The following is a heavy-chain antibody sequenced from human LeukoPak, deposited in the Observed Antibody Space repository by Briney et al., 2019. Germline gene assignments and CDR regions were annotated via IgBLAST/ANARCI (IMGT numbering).Heavy chain of an antibody. V-gene: IGHV3-7*01. CDR1: GFTFSSYW. J-gene: IGHJ4*02. CDR2: IKQDGSEK. Sequence: GGSLRLSCAASGFTFSSYWMSWVRQAPGKGLEWVANIKQDGSEKYYVDSVKGRFTISRDNAKNSLYLQMNSLRAEDTDVYYCARDKMPPAYYYDSSGYPDYWGQGTLVTVSS. CDR3: ARDKMPPAYYYDSSGYPDY. D-gene: IGHD3-22*01.